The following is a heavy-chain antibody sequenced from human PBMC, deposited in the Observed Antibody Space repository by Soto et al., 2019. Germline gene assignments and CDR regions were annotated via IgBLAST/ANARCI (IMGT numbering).Heavy chain of an antibody. CDR2: IIPIFGTA. Sequence: SVKVSCKASGGTFSSYAISWVRQAPGQGLEWMGGIIPIFGTANYAQKFQGRVTITADESTSTAYMELSSLRSEDTAVYYCARVSYDFWSGYNPSYYYGMDVWGQGPTVTLSS. J-gene: IGHJ6*02. V-gene: IGHV1-69*13. CDR1: GGTFSSYA. D-gene: IGHD3-3*01. CDR3: ARVSYDFWSGYNPSYYYGMDV.